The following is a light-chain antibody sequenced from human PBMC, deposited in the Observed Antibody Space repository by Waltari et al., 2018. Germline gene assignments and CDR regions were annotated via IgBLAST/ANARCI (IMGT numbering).Light chain of an antibody. J-gene: IGKJ1*01. V-gene: IGKV1-39*01. CDR2: AAS. CDR1: QSISRY. Sequence: DIQMTQSPASLSASVGDRVTITCRASQSISRYLNWYQQKPGEAPKLLIYAASNLQRGVPSRFSGSGSGTDFTLTISSLQPEDFATYYCQQSDITLPSTFGQGTKVEVK. CDR3: QQSDITLPST.